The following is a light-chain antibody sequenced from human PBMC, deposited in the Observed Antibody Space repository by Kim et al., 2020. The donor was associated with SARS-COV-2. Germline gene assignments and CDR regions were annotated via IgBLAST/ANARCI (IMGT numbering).Light chain of an antibody. J-gene: IGKJ2*01. Sequence: LSPRERATLACRASQSVSSTYLAWYQQKPGQAPRLLIYGTSNRAAGIPDRFSGSGSGTDFTLTISRLDPEDFAVYYCQQYGSSPYTFGQGTKVEI. V-gene: IGKV3-20*01. CDR2: GTS. CDR1: QSVSSTY. CDR3: QQYGSSPYT.